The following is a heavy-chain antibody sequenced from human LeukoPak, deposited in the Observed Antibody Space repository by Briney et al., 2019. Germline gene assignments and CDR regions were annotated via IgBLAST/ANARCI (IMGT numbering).Heavy chain of an antibody. J-gene: IGHJ4*02. D-gene: IGHD3-22*01. CDR3: AKWEGSSGYYVGYFDY. Sequence: GGSLRLSCAASGFIFSNHGMNWVRQAPGKGLEWVSAISGSGGSTYYADSVKGRFTISRDNSKNTLYLQMNSLRAEDTAVYYCAKWEGSSGYYVGYFDYWGQGTLVTVSS. V-gene: IGHV3-23*01. CDR2: ISGSGGST. CDR1: GFIFSNHG.